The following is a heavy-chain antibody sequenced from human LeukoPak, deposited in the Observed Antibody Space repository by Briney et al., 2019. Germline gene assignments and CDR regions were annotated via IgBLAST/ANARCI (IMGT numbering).Heavy chain of an antibody. J-gene: IGHJ4*02. CDR2: ISYDGSKN. CDR3: ASNRGSDY. Sequence: GRSLRLSCVASGFTFSNYAMHWVRQAPGKGLEWVASISYDGSKNYYADSVKGRFSISRDNSKSTLYLEMDSRRAGDTAVYYCASNRGSDYWGQGTLVTVSS. V-gene: IGHV3-30*01. CDR1: GFTFSNYA. D-gene: IGHD1-14*01.